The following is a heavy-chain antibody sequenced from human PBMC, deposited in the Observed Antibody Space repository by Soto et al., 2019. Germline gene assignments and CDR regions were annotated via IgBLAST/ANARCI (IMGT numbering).Heavy chain of an antibody. Sequence: ASVKVSCKASGYTFTGYYMNWVRQAPGQGLEWMGWINPISGGTNYAQKFQGWVTMTRDTSISTAYMELSRLRSDDTAVYYCARGNFDCLQGVLYYYGMDVWGQGTRVTVSS. CDR1: GYTFTGYY. V-gene: IGHV1-2*04. D-gene: IGHD3-9*01. J-gene: IGHJ6*02. CDR2: INPISGGT. CDR3: ARGNFDCLQGVLYYYGMDV.